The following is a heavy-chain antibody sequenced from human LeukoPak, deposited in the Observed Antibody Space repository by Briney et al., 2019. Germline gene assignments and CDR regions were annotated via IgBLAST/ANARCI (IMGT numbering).Heavy chain of an antibody. V-gene: IGHV3-48*03. Sequence: GGSLRLSCAASGFTFSSYEMNWVRQAPGKGLEWVSYISSGGSGMYYADSVKGRFTISRDNAKNSLFLQMNSLRVEDTAVYYCARDIRNTPSRDFDSWGQGTLVTVSS. D-gene: IGHD2-15*01. CDR2: ISSGGSGM. CDR1: GFTFSSYE. J-gene: IGHJ4*02. CDR3: ARDIRNTPSRDFDS.